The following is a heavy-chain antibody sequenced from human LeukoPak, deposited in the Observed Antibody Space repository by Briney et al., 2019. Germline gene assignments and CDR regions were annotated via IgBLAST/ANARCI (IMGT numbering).Heavy chain of an antibody. D-gene: IGHD4-17*01. CDR1: GFTFSNYA. CDR2: ISGSGGST. CDR3: AKEIYGDPTGGRFQH. V-gene: IGHV3-23*01. J-gene: IGHJ1*01. Sequence: WGSLRLSCAASGFTFSNYAMSWVRQAPGKGLEWVSVISGSGGSTYYADSVEGRFTVSRDNSKNTLYLQMNSLRAEDTAVFYCAKEIYGDPTGGRFQHWGQGTLVTVSS.